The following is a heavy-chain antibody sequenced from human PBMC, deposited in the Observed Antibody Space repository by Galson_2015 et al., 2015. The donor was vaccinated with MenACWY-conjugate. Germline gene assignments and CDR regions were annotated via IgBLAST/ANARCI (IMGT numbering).Heavy chain of an antibody. D-gene: IGHD2-2*01. V-gene: IGHV3-69-1*01. Sequence: SLRLSCAASGFTFSAYSMMWVRQAPGKGLEWVSPITTTGNIYYADSVKGRFTISRDNAKNSLYLQMNSLRAEDTGVYYCARACSTASCYWGQGTLVTVSS. CDR1: GFTFSAYS. CDR3: ARACSTASCY. CDR2: ITTTGNI. J-gene: IGHJ4*02.